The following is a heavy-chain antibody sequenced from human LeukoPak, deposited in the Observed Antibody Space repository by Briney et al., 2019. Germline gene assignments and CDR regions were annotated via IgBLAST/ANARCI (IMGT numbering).Heavy chain of an antibody. D-gene: IGHD2-2*01. CDR2: ISNSGSSI. CDR3: ARGVPAAKGWFDP. J-gene: IGHJ5*02. CDR1: GFTFSDSY. V-gene: IGHV3-11*04. Sequence: GGSLRLSCAASGFTFSDSYMTWIRQAPGKGLEWVSYISNSGSSIYYADSVKGRFTISRDNSKNTLYLQMNSLRAEDTAVYYCARGVPAAKGWFDPWGQGTLVTVSS.